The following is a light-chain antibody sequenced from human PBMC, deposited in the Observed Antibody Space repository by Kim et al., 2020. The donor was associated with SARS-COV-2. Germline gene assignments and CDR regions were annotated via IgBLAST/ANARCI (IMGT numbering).Light chain of an antibody. J-gene: IGKJ3*01. CDR1: QSLLHSDGKTY. CDR2: EGS. V-gene: IGKV2D-29*01. Sequence: DIVMSQTPLSLSVTPGQPASMSCKSSQSLLHSDGKTYLYWYLQRPGQPPQLLIYEGSKRFSVAPERFSGSGSGTDFTLKISRVEAEDVGVYCMQTLHLHEGFTFGPGTKVDIK. CDR3: MQTLHLHEGFT.